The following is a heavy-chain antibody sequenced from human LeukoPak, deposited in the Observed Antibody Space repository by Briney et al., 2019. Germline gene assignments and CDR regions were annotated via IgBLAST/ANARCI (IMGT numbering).Heavy chain of an antibody. Sequence: VASVKVSCKASGYTFTSYGISWVRQAPGQGLEWMGWISAYNGNTNYAQKLQGRVTMTTDTSTSTAYMELRSLRSDDTAVYYCAREDNWNDGNSAFDIWGQGTMVTVSS. J-gene: IGHJ3*02. D-gene: IGHD1-1*01. CDR2: ISAYNGNT. CDR1: GYTFTSYG. CDR3: AREDNWNDGNSAFDI. V-gene: IGHV1-18*01.